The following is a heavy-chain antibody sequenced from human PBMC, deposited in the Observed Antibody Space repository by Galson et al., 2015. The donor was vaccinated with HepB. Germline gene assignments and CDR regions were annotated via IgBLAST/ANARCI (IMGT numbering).Heavy chain of an antibody. CDR2: IYPGDSDT. Sequence: QSGAEVKKPGEFLKISCKGSGYSFTTYWIGWVRQKPGKGLEWMGIIYPGDSDTRDSPSFQGQVTISVDKSISTAYLQWSSLKASDTAMYFCARRAPGDYHFGYWGQGTLVTVSS. D-gene: IGHD4-17*01. CDR3: ARRAPGDYHFGY. V-gene: IGHV5-51*01. J-gene: IGHJ4*02. CDR1: GYSFTTYW.